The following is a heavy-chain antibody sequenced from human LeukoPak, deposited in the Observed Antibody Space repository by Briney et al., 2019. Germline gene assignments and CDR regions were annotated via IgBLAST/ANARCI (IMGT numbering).Heavy chain of an antibody. J-gene: IGHJ4*02. Sequence: GGSLRLSCAASGFTFSSYGMHWVRQAPGKGLEWVAVLWYDGSNKYYADSVKGRFTISRDNSKNTLYLQMNSLRAEDTAVYYCARSLGGYNELWMFDYWGQGTLVTVSS. V-gene: IGHV3-33*01. CDR3: ARSLGGYNELWMFDY. CDR2: LWYDGSNK. D-gene: IGHD5-24*01. CDR1: GFTFSSYG.